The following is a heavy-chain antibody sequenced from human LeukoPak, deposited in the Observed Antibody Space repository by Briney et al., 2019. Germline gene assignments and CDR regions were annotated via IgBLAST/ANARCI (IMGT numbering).Heavy chain of an antibody. D-gene: IGHD3-22*01. Sequence: PGGFLRLSCAASGFTFSSYGMHWVRQAPGKGLEWVAFIRYDGSNKYYADSVKGRFTISRDNSKNTLYLQMNSLRAEDTAVYYCAKTGPRYYDSSGNLDYWGQGTLVTVSS. CDR3: AKTGPRYYDSSGNLDY. CDR1: GFTFSSYG. V-gene: IGHV3-30*02. CDR2: IRYDGSNK. J-gene: IGHJ4*02.